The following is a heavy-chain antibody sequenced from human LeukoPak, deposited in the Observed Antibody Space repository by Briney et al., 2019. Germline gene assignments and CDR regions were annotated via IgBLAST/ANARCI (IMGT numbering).Heavy chain of an antibody. CDR3: ARGWTGYCSSTSCTRLYYGMDV. CDR1: GYTFTSYD. Sequence: ASVKVSCKASGYTFTSYDINWVRQATGQGLEWMGWMNPNSGNTGYAQKFQGRVTMTRNTSISTAYMELSSLRSEDTAVYYCARGWTGYCSSTSCTRLYYGMDVWGQGTTVTVSS. J-gene: IGHJ6*02. CDR2: MNPNSGNT. V-gene: IGHV1-8*01. D-gene: IGHD2-2*01.